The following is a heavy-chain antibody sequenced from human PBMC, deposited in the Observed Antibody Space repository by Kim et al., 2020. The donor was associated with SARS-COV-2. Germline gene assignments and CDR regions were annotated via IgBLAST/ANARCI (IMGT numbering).Heavy chain of an antibody. D-gene: IGHD3-10*01. CDR1: GFTFSSYS. J-gene: IGHJ4*02. CDR2: ISSSSSYI. Sequence: GGSLRLSCAASGFTFSSYSMNWVRQAPGKGLEWVSSISSSSSYIYYADSVKGRFTISRDNAKNSLYLQMNSLRAEDTAVYYCARDPPRERGTGGYWGQGTLVTVSS. V-gene: IGHV3-21*01. CDR3: ARDPPRERGTGGY.